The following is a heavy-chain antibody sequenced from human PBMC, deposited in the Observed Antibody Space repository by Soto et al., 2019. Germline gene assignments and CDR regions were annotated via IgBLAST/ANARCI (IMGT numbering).Heavy chain of an antibody. CDR3: AKGLGYYDGSG. V-gene: IGHV3-23*01. D-gene: IGHD3-22*01. J-gene: IGHJ4*02. Sequence: GGSLRLSCAASGFTFSNYAMTWVRQAPGEGLEWVSAISGSGGSTYYADSVKGRFTISGDNSKNTLFLQMNSLRAEDTAVYYCAKGLGYYDGSGWGQGTLVTVSS. CDR2: ISGSGGST. CDR1: GFTFSNYA.